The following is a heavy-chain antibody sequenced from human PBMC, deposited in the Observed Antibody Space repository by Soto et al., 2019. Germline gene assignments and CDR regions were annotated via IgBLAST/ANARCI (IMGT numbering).Heavy chain of an antibody. Sequence: QTGGSLRLSCAASRFTFSDYGMHWVRQAPGKGLEWVAGISHGATRKSYSDSVKGRFIISRDNSKKMLYLQLNSLRREDTAVYYCAKDWVGGSNRYQLDYWGPGTPVTVST. D-gene: IGHD4-4*01. CDR1: RFTFSDYG. CDR2: ISHGATRK. J-gene: IGHJ4*02. CDR3: AKDWVGGSNRYQLDY. V-gene: IGHV3-30*18.